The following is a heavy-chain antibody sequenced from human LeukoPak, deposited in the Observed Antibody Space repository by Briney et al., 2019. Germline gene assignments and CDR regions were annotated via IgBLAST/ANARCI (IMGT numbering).Heavy chain of an antibody. CDR3: AREGGGSYYLDY. V-gene: IGHV1-46*01. Sequence: ASVKVSCKASGYTFTSYYMHWVRQAPGQGLEWMGIINPSDGSTSYAQKFQGRVTMTRDMSTSTVYMELSSLRSEDTAVYYCAREGGGSYYLDYWGQGTLVTVSS. CDR2: INPSDGST. CDR1: GYTFTSYY. D-gene: IGHD1-26*01. J-gene: IGHJ4*02.